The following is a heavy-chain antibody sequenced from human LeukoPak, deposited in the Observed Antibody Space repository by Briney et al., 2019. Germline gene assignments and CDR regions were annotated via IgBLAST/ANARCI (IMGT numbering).Heavy chain of an antibody. CDR1: GFKFDDYG. Sequence: GGSLRLSCAASGFKFDDYGLSWVRQVPGKGLEWVSGINWNGGKTGYADSVKGRFTISRDNAKNSMFLQMNSLRAEDTGLYHCAREDAYNYRGAFDIWGQGTMVTVSS. CDR3: AREDAYNYRGAFDI. CDR2: INWNGGKT. V-gene: IGHV3-20*01. D-gene: IGHD5-24*01. J-gene: IGHJ3*02.